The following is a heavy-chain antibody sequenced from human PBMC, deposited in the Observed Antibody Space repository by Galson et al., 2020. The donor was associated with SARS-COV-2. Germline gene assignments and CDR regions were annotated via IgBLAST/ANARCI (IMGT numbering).Heavy chain of an antibody. V-gene: IGHV4-59*01. J-gene: IGHJ5*02. CDR3: ARGGDSNWFDP. CDR1: GGSISSYY. D-gene: IGHD2-21*01. Sequence: SETLSLTCTVSGGSISSYYWRWIRQPPGKGLEWIGYIYYSGSTNYNPSLKSRVTISVDTSKNQFSLKLSSVTAADTAVYYCARGGDSNWFDPWGQGTLVTVSS. CDR2: IYYSGST.